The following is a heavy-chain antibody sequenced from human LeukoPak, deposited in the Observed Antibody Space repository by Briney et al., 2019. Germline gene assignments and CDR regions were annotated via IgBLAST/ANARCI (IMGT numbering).Heavy chain of an antibody. CDR2: IYYSGST. CDR3: ARDRYGDLDY. J-gene: IGHJ4*02. D-gene: IGHD4-17*01. Sequence: SETLSLTCTVSGGSISSYYWSWIRQPPGKGLEWIGYIYYSGSTNYNPPLKSRVTISVDTSKNQFSLKLSSVTAADTAVYYCARDRYGDLDYWGQGTLVTVSS. CDR1: GGSISSYY. V-gene: IGHV4-59*01.